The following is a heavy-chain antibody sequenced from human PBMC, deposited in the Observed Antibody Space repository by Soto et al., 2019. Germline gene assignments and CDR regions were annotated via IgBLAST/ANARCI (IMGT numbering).Heavy chain of an antibody. D-gene: IGHD3-22*01. CDR2: ISSSSSYI. CDR3: ARDGPKYYDSSLFDY. CDR1: GFTLSSYS. V-gene: IGHV3-21*01. J-gene: IGHJ4*02. Sequence: SGGSLRLSCAASGFTLSSYSMNWVRQAPGKGLEWVSSISSSSSYIYYADSVKGRFTISRDNAKNSLYLQMNSLRAEDTAVYYCARDGPKYYDSSLFDYWGQGTLVTVSS.